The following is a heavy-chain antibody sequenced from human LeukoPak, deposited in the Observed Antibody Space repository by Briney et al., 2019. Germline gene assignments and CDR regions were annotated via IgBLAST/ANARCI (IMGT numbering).Heavy chain of an antibody. CDR3: ARQQGAYSNYALY. D-gene: IGHD4-11*01. CDR2: IIPIFGTA. V-gene: IGHV1-69*13. Sequence: GASVKVSCKASGGTFSSYAISWVRQAPGQGLEWMGGIIPIFGTANCAQKFQGRVTITADESTSTAYMELSSLRSEDTAVYYCARQQGAYSNYALYWGQGTLVTVSS. CDR1: GGTFSSYA. J-gene: IGHJ4*02.